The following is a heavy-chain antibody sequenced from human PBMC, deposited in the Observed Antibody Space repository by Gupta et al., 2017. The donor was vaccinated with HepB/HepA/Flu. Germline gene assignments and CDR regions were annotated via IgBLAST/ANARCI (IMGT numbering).Heavy chain of an antibody. Sequence: EVQLVESGGGLVQPGGSLILSCAASGFTVSNNYMSWVRQAPGKGLEWVSVLYSGDITYYADSVKGRFTISRHNSRNTLYLQMNSLRAEDTAVYYCARVLTGAPGYYFDYWGQGSLVTVSS. CDR2: LYSGDIT. J-gene: IGHJ4*02. CDR3: ARVLTGAPGYYFDY. CDR1: GFTVSNNY. V-gene: IGHV3-53*04. D-gene: IGHD7-27*01.